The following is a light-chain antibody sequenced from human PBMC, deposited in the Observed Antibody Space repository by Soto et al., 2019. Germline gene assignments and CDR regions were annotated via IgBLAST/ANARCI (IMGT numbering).Light chain of an antibody. CDR1: QSFSSSY. Sequence: EIVLTQSPGTLSLSPGERATLSCRASQSFSSSYLAWYQQKPGQAPRLVIYGASSRATGIPDRFSGSGSGTDFTLTISSLEPEDCAVYYCQHYGSALFTFGPGTKVDVK. J-gene: IGKJ3*01. CDR3: QHYGSALFT. V-gene: IGKV3-20*01. CDR2: GAS.